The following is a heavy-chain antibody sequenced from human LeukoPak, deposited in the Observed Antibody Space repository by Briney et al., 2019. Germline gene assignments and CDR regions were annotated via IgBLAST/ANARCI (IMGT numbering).Heavy chain of an antibody. Sequence: GASVKVSCKASGYTFSGYYMHWVRQAPGQGLEWMGWINPNSGGTNYAQKFQGRVTMTRDTSISTAYMELSRLRSDDTAVYYCATSPGIAVAGWIMNWFDPWGQGTLVTVSS. J-gene: IGHJ5*02. CDR1: GYTFSGYY. V-gene: IGHV1-2*02. D-gene: IGHD6-19*01. CDR2: INPNSGGT. CDR3: ATSPGIAVAGWIMNWFDP.